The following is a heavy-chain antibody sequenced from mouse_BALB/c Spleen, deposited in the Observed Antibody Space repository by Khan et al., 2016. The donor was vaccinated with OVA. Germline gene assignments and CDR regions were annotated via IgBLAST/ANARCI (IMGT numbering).Heavy chain of an antibody. Sequence: QVQLQQSGAELAEPGASVRMSCKASGYTFTNYWIHWIKQRPGQGLEWIGYINPSTSNTEYSQRFKDKATLTADRSSSTAYMHLSSLTSEDSAVYYCARCGLYYYGGRGDAMDSWGQGTSVTVSS. CDR3: ARCGLYYYGGRGDAMDS. V-gene: IGHV1-7*01. CDR2: INPSTSNT. D-gene: IGHD1-1*02. CDR1: GYTFTNYW. J-gene: IGHJ4*01.